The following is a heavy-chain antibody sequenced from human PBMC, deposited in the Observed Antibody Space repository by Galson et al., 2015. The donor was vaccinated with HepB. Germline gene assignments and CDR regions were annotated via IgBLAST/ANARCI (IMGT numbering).Heavy chain of an antibody. Sequence: SLRLSCAASGFTFSSYAMHWVRQAPGKGLEWVAVISYDGSNKYYADSVKGRFTISRDNSKNTLYLQMNSLRAEDTAVYYCARDRGLYGMDVWGQGTTVTVSS. CDR1: GFTFSSYA. D-gene: IGHD3-16*01. V-gene: IGHV3-30-3*01. CDR3: ARDRGLYGMDV. CDR2: ISYDGSNK. J-gene: IGHJ6*02.